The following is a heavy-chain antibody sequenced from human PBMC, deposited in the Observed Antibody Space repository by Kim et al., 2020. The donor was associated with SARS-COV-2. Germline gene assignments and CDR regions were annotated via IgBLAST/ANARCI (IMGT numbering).Heavy chain of an antibody. CDR1: GYTFTNNA. V-gene: IGHV7-4-1*02. Sequence: ASLKVSCKASGYTFTNNAISWVRQAPGQGLEWMGWINTDTGNPTYAQAFTRRFVFSVDTSVTTAYLQISSLEAEDTALYYCARVIWGTYRYTDYCGQGTL. CDR3: ARVIWGTYRYTDY. J-gene: IGHJ4*02. D-gene: IGHD3-16*02. CDR2: INTDTGNP.